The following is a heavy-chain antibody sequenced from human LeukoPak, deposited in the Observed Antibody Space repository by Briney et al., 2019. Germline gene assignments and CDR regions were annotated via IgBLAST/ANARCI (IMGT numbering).Heavy chain of an antibody. D-gene: IGHD2-15*01. Sequence: PSETLSLTCTVSGGSISSYYWSWIRQPAGKGLEWIGRIYTSGSTNYNPSLKSRVTMSVDTSKNQFSLKLGSVTAADTAVYYCAREKVAHIYYYYYYMDVWGKGTTVTVSS. CDR1: GGSISSYY. J-gene: IGHJ6*03. V-gene: IGHV4-4*07. CDR3: AREKVAHIYYYYYYMDV. CDR2: IYTSGST.